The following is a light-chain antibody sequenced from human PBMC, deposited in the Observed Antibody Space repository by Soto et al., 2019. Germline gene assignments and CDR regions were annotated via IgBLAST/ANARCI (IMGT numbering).Light chain of an antibody. CDR3: QQYNNWPRT. V-gene: IGKV3-15*01. Sequence: EIVMTQSPATLSVSPGERATLSCRASQSVSSNLAWYRQKPGQAPRLLIYGASTRATGIPARFSGSGSGTEFTLNISSLQSEDFAVYYCQQYNNWPRTFGQGTKVEIK. CDR1: QSVSSN. J-gene: IGKJ1*01. CDR2: GAS.